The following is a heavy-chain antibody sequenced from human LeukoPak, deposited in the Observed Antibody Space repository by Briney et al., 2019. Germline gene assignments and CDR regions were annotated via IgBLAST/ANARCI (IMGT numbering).Heavy chain of an antibody. D-gene: IGHD3-22*01. J-gene: IGHJ4*02. CDR1: GFTFSSYS. CDR2: ISSSSSYI. Sequence: GGSLRLSCAASGFTFSSYSMNWVRQAPGKGLEWVSSISSSSSYIYYADSVKGRFTISRDNAKNSLYLQMNSLRAEDTAVYYCARDGYYYDSSGYYYFDHWGQGTLVTVSS. V-gene: IGHV3-21*01. CDR3: ARDGYYYDSSGYYYFDH.